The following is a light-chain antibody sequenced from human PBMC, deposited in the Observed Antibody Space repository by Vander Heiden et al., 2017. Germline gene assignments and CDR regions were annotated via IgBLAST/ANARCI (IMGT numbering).Light chain of an antibody. CDR3: QQDDNLPLT. CDR2: DAS. J-gene: IGKJ4*01. CDR1: QDISNY. V-gene: IGKV1-33*01. Sequence: DIQMTQSPSSLSASVGDRFTITCQASQDISNYLNWYQQKPGKAPKLLIYDASNLETGVPSRFSGSGSGTDFTFTISSLQPQDIATYYCQQDDNLPLTFGGGTKVEIK.